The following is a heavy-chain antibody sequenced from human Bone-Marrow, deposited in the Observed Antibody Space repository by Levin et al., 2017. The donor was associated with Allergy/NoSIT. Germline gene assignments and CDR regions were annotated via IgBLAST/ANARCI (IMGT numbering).Heavy chain of an antibody. V-gene: IGHV3-9*01. D-gene: IGHD2-2*01. CDR3: AKDISSTSNYYYYGMDV. CDR1: GFTFDDYA. J-gene: IGHJ6*02. CDR2: ISWNSGSI. Sequence: SLKISCAASGFTFDDYAMHWVRQAPGKGLEWVSGISWNSGSIGYADSVKGRFTISRDNAKNSLYLQMNSLRAEDTALYYCAKDISSTSNYYYYGMDVWGQGTTVTVSS.